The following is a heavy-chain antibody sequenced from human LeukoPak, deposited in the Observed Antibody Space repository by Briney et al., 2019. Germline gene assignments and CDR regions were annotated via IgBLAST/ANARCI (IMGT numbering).Heavy chain of an antibody. D-gene: IGHD2-2*02. CDR1: GYTFDDYA. CDR3: AKDIGYQLLYLDY. CDR2: ISWDGGST. V-gene: IGHV3-43D*03. J-gene: IGHJ4*02. Sequence: GWSLRLSCAASGYTFDDYAMHWVPQAPGKGLEWVSLISWDGGSTYYADSVKGRFTISRDNSKNSLYLQMNSLRAEDTALYYCAKDIGYQLLYLDYWGQGTLVTVSS.